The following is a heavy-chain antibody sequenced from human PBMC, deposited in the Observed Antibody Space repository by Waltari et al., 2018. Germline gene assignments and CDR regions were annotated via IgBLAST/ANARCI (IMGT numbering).Heavy chain of an antibody. Sequence: QVQLVESGGGVVQPGRSLMLSCAASGFAFRSYGMAWVRQAPGKGLEWVAVISYDGNYKYYADSVKGRFTVSRDNSKNTLYLQINSLMPEDTAIYYCARVAVPYCGVDCYYTYWGQGTLVTVSS. D-gene: IGHD2-21*01. CDR1: GFAFRSYG. CDR3: ARVAVPYCGVDCYYTY. J-gene: IGHJ4*02. CDR2: ISYDGNYK. V-gene: IGHV3-30-3*01.